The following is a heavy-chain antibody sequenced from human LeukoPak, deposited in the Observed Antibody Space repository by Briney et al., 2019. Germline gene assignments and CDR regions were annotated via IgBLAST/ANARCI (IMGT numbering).Heavy chain of an antibody. CDR3: ARHVAIGIRAFDF. D-gene: IGHD1-14*01. J-gene: IGHJ3*01. CDR1: GFTFSTYV. CDR2: ISGPGETT. Sequence: GGSLRLSCAVSGFTFSTYVTSWVRQAPGKGLEWVSVISGPGETTYYADSVKGRFTISRDNSMNMLYLQMNSLRAEDTALYYCARHVAIGIRAFDFWGQGTLVTVSS. V-gene: IGHV3-23*01.